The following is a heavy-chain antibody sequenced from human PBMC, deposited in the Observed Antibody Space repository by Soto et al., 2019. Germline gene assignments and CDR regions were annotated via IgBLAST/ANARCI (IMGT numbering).Heavy chain of an antibody. D-gene: IGHD3-3*01. CDR3: ARDPSITIFGVVIAGPQFDP. V-gene: IGHV1-18*01. CDR2: ISAYNGNT. Sequence: ASVKVSCKASGYTFTSYGISWVRQAPGQGLEWMGWISAYNGNTNYAQRLQGRVTMTTDTSTSTAYMELRSLRSDDTAVYYCARDPSITIFGVVIAGPQFDPWGQGTLVTVSS. J-gene: IGHJ5*02. CDR1: GYTFTSYG.